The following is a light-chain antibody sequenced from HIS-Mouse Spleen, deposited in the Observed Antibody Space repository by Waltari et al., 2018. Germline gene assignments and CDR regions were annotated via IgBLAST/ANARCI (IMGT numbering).Light chain of an antibody. J-gene: IGLJ2*01. CDR1: KLGDKY. V-gene: IGLV3-1*01. CDR2: QDS. Sequence: SYELTQPPSVSVSPGQTASITCSGDKLGDKYACWYQQKPGQSPVLVIYQDSKRPSGIPERFSGSNSGNTATLTISGTQAMDEADYYCQAWDSSYSVFGGGTKLPVL. CDR3: QAWDSSYSV.